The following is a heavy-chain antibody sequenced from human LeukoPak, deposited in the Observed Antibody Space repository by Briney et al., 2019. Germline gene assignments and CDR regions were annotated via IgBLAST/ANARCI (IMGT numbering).Heavy chain of an antibody. CDR1: GFTFSSYT. CDR3: ARDRLGVEMSTINRFDY. Sequence: GGSLRLSCAASGFTFSSYTMNWVRQAPGKGLEWVSSISTGSSYIYYADSVKGRFTISRDNAKNSLYLQMNSLRAEDTAVYYCARDRLGVEMSTINRFDYWGQGTLVAVSS. V-gene: IGHV3-21*01. CDR2: ISTGSSYI. D-gene: IGHD5-24*01. J-gene: IGHJ4*02.